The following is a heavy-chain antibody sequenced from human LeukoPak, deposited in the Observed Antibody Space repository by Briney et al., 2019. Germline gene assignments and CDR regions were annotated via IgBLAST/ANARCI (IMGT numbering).Heavy chain of an antibody. CDR3: ARDLAAPYGNWFDP. V-gene: IGHV3-53*01. J-gene: IGHJ5*02. D-gene: IGHD6-6*01. CDR1: GFTVSSNY. Sequence: GGSLRLSCAASGFTVSSNYMSWVRQAPGKGLEWVSLIYSGGTTYYADSVKGRFTISRDNSKNTLYLQMNSLRAEDTAVYYCARDLAAPYGNWFDPWGQGTLVTVSS. CDR2: IYSGGTT.